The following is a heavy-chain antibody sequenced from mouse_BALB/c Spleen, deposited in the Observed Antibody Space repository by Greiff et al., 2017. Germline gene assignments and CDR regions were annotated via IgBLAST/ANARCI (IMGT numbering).Heavy chain of an antibody. V-gene: IGHV1-5*01. CDR3: TRVYYDYDRGPMDY. D-gene: IGHD2-4*01. J-gene: IGHJ4*01. CDR2: IYPGNSDT. Sequence: VQLKESGTVLARPGASVKMSCKASGYSFTSYWMHWVKQRPGQGLEWIGAIYPGNSDTSYNQKFKGKAKLTAVTSASTAYMELSSLTNEDSAVYYCTRVYYDYDRGPMDYWGQGTSVTVSS. CDR1: GYSFTSYW.